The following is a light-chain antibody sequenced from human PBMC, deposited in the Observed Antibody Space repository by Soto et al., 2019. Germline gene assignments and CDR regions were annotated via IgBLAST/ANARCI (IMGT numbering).Light chain of an antibody. CDR1: QSIRNW. Sequence: DIQMTQSPSTLSASVGDRVTITCRASQSIRNWLAWYQQKPGKAPKLLICRASSLESGVPARFTGSGSGTEVTRTISNLQPDDFATDYCQQYNSYSPYTFGQGTRLEIK. J-gene: IGKJ2*01. CDR2: RAS. CDR3: QQYNSYSPYT. V-gene: IGKV1-5*03.